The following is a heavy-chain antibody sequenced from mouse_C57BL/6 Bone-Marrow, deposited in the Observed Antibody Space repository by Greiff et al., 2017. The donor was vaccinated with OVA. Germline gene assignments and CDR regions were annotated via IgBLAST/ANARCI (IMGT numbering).Heavy chain of an antibody. CDR2: IYPGSGST. J-gene: IGHJ2*01. D-gene: IGHD2-4*01. CDR1: GYTFTSYW. V-gene: IGHV1-55*01. Sequence: VQLQQPGAELVKPGASVKMSCKASGYTFTSYWITWVKQRPGQGLEWIGDIYPGSGSTNYNEKFKSKATLTVDTSSSTAYMPLSSLTSEDSAVYYCARERLRLRMYYFDYWGQGTTLTVSS. CDR3: ARERLRLRMYYFDY.